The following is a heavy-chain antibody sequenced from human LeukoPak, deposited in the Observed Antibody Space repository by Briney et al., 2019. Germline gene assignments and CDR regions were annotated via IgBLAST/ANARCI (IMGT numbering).Heavy chain of an antibody. Sequence: PGGSLRLSCAASGSTFSSYAMHWVRQAPGKGLEWVAVISYDGSNKYYADSVKGRFTISRDNSKNTLYLQMNSLRAEDTAVYYCARAGHTKSIAARIGVWGQGTLVTVSS. J-gene: IGHJ4*02. D-gene: IGHD6-6*01. CDR2: ISYDGSNK. CDR3: ARAGHTKSIAARIGV. CDR1: GSTFSSYA. V-gene: IGHV3-30*04.